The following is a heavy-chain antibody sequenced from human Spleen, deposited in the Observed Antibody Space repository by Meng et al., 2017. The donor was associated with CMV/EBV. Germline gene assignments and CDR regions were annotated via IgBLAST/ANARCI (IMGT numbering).Heavy chain of an antibody. D-gene: IGHD6-19*01. V-gene: IGHV1-69*10. CDR3: ARGSTTGWYYFDF. Sequence: SVKVSCKASGDTFSTSAINWVRQAPGQGLEWMGGIIPLFGVGSYPQKVQGRVTITADKSTSTSYLEVSSLRYEDKAVYYCARGSTTGWYYFDFWGQGTLVTVSS. CDR2: IIPLFGVG. CDR1: GDTFSTSA. J-gene: IGHJ4*02.